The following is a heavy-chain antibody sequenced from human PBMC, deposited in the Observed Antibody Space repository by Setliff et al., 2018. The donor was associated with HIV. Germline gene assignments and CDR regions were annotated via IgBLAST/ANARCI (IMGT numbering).Heavy chain of an antibody. V-gene: IGHV3-33*08. Sequence: GGSLRLSCAASGLGFSSYGMHWVRQAPGKGLEWVAIIWFDGSKKYYIDAVRGRFTISRDTSKSTLYLQMNSLRPEDTAIYFCASGPRLFDFWGRGTLVTVSS. CDR1: GLGFSSYG. CDR3: ASGPRLFDF. CDR2: IWFDGSKK. J-gene: IGHJ4*02.